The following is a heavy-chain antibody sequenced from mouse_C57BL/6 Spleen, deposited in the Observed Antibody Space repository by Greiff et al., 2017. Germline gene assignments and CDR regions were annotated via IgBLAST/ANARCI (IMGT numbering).Heavy chain of an antibody. CDR1: GFTFSDYG. V-gene: IGHV5-17*01. CDR3: ARNYGTYAMDY. D-gene: IGHD1-1*01. J-gene: IGHJ4*01. Sequence: EVHLVESGGGLVKPGGSLKLSCAASGFTFSDYGMHWVRQAPEKGLEWVAYISSGSSTIYYADTVKGRFTISRDNPKNTLFLQMTSLRSEDTAMYYCARNYGTYAMDYWGQGTSVTVSS. CDR2: ISSGSSTI.